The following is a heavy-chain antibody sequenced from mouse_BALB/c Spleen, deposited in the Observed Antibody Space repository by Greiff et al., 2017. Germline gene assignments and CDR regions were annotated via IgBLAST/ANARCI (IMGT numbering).Heavy chain of an antibody. Sequence: LQQPGSELVRPGASVKLSCKASGYTFTSYWMHWVKQRPGQGLEWIGNIYPGSGSTNYDEKFKSKATLTVDTSSSTAYMQLSSLTSEDSAVYYCTNDGLPVWGQGTLVTVSA. V-gene: IGHV1S22*01. CDR1: GYTFTSYW. J-gene: IGHJ3*01. CDR2: IYPGSGST. CDR3: TNDGLPV. D-gene: IGHD2-3*01.